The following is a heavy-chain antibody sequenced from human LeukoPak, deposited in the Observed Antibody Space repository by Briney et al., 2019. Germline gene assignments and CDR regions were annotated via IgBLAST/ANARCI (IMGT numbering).Heavy chain of an antibody. Sequence: SETLSLTCTVSGGSIFTYYWSWIRQPAGKGLEWIGYIYYSGTTNYNPSLKSRVTISVDTSKNQFSLKLSSVTAADTAVYYCARGVYIAAAQYGYWGQGTLVTVSS. V-gene: IGHV4-59*01. CDR2: IYYSGTT. D-gene: IGHD6-13*01. J-gene: IGHJ4*02. CDR1: GGSIFTYY. CDR3: ARGVYIAAAQYGY.